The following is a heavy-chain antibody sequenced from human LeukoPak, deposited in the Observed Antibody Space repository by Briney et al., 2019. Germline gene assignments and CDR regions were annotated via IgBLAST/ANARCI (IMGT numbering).Heavy chain of an antibody. J-gene: IGHJ4*02. V-gene: IGHV3-11*05. CDR2: SSSSYT. Sequence: GGSLRLSCAASGFTFSDYYMSSSSSYTDYADSVKGRLTISRDNAKNSLNLQMNSLRAEDTAVYYCARDSGYSGYSDYWGQGTLVTVSS. CDR1: GFTFSDYY. CDR3: ARDSGYSGYSDY. D-gene: IGHD5-12*01.